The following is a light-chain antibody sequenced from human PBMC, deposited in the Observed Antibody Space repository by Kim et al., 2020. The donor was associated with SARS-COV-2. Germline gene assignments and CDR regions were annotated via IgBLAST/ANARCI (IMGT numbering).Light chain of an antibody. CDR2: AAS. J-gene: IGKJ3*01. CDR3: QQSYIPPFT. V-gene: IGKV1-39*01. Sequence: DIKMTQSPSSLSASVGDRVTITCRTSQTITSHLNWYQQKPGRAPKLLISAASTLQGGVPSRFSGSGSETDFTLTISSLQPDDFATYFFQQSYIPPFTFGPGTKVDIK. CDR1: QTITSH.